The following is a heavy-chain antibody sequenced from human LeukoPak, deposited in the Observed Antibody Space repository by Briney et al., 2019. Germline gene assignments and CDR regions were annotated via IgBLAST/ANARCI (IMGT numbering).Heavy chain of an antibody. Sequence: SETLSLTCTVSGGSMSSYYWSWIRQPPGKRLEWIGYIYYSGTTNYNPSLKSRVTISVDTSKDQFSLTLSSVTAADTAVYYCARVDSSGYKELIDYWGQGTLVTVS. CDR2: IYYSGTT. V-gene: IGHV4-59*01. CDR1: GGSMSSYY. J-gene: IGHJ4*02. CDR3: ARVDSSGYKELIDY. D-gene: IGHD3-22*01.